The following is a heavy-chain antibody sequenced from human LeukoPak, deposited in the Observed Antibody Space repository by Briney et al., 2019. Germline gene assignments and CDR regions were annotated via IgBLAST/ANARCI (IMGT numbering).Heavy chain of an antibody. J-gene: IGHJ4*02. V-gene: IGHV3-7*01. CDR1: GFSFGDYY. CDR3: ARDVYYDSSGYCFDY. D-gene: IGHD3-22*01. CDR2: IKQDGSEK. Sequence: PGGSLRLSCAASGFSFGDYYMTWVRQAPGKGLEWVANIKQDGSEKYYVDSVKGRFTISRDNAKNSLYLQMNSLRAEDTAVYYCARDVYYDSSGYCFDYWGQGTLVTVSS.